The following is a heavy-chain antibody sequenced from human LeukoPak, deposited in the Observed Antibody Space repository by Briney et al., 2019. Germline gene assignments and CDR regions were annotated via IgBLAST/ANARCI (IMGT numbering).Heavy chain of an antibody. CDR1: GFPFSSLG. CDR2: QWYEGSNK. Sequence: RGRSLGLFCEASGFPFSSLGMHWVRQASGKGLEGVADQWYEGSNKYYADVVEGRFTIPRDNSQNTLYLQMNSVRAEDTVGYYCARDAARSYRKSYYFDYWGQGTVVTVSS. D-gene: IGHD1-26*01. J-gene: IGHJ4*02. V-gene: IGHV3-33*01. CDR3: ARDAARSYRKSYYFDY.